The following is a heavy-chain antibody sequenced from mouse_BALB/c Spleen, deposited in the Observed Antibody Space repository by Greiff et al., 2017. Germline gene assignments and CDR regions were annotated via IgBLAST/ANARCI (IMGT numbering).Heavy chain of an antibody. CDR3: ARWAAQAGLDY. CDR1: GFTFSSFG. V-gene: IGHV5-17*02. J-gene: IGHJ2*01. Sequence: DVMLVESGGGLVQPGGSRKLSCAASGFTFSSFGMHWVRQAPEKGVEWVAYISSGSSIIYYADTVKGRFTITRDNPKNTLFLQLTSLRSEDTAMYYCARWAAQAGLDYWGQGTTLTVSS. CDR2: ISSGSSII. D-gene: IGHD3-2*02.